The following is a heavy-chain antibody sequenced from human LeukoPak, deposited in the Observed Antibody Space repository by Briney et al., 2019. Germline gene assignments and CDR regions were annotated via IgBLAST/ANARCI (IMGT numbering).Heavy chain of an antibody. Sequence: SQTLSLTCAISGDSFSSNISAWNWIRHSPSRGLEWLGRTYYRSKWYNDYAVSVKSRITINPDTSKNQFSLQLNSVTPEDTAVYFYARDRSSSSWYYGHYWGQGTLVTVSS. CDR2: TYYRSKWYN. V-gene: IGHV6-1*01. J-gene: IGHJ4*02. D-gene: IGHD6-13*01. CDR1: GDSFSSNISA. CDR3: ARDRSSSSWYYGHY.